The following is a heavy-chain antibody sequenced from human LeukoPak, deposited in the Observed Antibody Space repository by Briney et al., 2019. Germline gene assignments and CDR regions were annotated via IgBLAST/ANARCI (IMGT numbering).Heavy chain of an antibody. V-gene: IGHV5-51*01. CDR2: IYPGESDT. Sequence: GESLKISCKGSGYSFTSYSIGWVRQMPGKGLGWMGIIYPGESDTRYSPSFQGQVTISADKSISTAFLQWSSLKASDTAMYYCARLSFVGSGIPGDYWGQGTLVTVSS. CDR3: ARLSFVGSGIPGDY. D-gene: IGHD3-10*01. CDR1: GYSFTSYS. J-gene: IGHJ4*02.